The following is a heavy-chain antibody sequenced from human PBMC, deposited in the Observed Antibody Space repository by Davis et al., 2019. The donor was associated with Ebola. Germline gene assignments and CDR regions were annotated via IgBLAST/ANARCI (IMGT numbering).Heavy chain of an antibody. J-gene: IGHJ4*02. CDR3: ARVLAFVTGSIYYFDY. Sequence: SQTLSLTCAISGDSVSSNSAAWNWIRQSPSRGLEWLGRTYYRSKWYNDYAVSVKSRITINPDTSKNQFSLKLSSVTAADTAVYYCARVLAFVTGSIYYFDYWGQGTLVTVSS. CDR1: GDSVSSNSAA. V-gene: IGHV6-1*01. CDR2: TYYRSKWYN. D-gene: IGHD7-27*01.